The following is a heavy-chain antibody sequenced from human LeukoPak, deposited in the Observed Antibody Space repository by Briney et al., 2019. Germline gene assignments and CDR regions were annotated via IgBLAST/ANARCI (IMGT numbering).Heavy chain of an antibody. Sequence: GGSLRLSCEASGFNFNTYSMAWVRQAPRKGLEWVSIISRASESIFYADSVKGRFTISRDNAKNSLYLQMNGLRAEDTAAYYCARGATDTTRWFDPWGQGTLVTVSS. V-gene: IGHV3-21*01. CDR2: ISRASESI. J-gene: IGHJ5*02. CDR3: ARGATDTTRWFDP. CDR1: GFNFNTYS. D-gene: IGHD1-7*01.